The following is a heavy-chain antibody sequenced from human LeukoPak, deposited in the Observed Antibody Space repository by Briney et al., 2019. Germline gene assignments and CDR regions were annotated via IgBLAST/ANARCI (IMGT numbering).Heavy chain of an antibody. CDR1: GGSTNSYY. CDR3: ARVKASSTSWTFDQ. D-gene: IGHD2-2*01. V-gene: IGHV4-4*07. J-gene: IGHJ4*02. CDR2: IYSSGST. Sequence: PSETLSLTCSVAGGSTNSYYWSWIRQSGGKGLEWIGRIYSSGSTVYNPSLNSRLTMSIDTSKNQFSLTLKSVTATDTAVYYCARVKASSTSWTFDQWGQGALVTVSS.